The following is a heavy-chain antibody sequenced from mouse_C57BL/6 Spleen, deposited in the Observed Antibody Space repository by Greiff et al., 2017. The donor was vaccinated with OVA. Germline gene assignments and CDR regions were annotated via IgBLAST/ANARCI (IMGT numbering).Heavy chain of an antibody. Sequence: VKLMESGPGLVAPSQSLSITCTVSGFSLTSYGVHWVRQPPGKGLEWLVVIWSDGSTTYNSALKSRLSISKDNSKSQVFLKMNSLQTDDTAMYYCARHGGYGNYLYAMDYWGQGTSVTVSS. V-gene: IGHV2-6-1*01. D-gene: IGHD2-10*02. CDR2: IWSDGST. CDR3: ARHGGYGNYLYAMDY. CDR1: GFSLTSYG. J-gene: IGHJ4*01.